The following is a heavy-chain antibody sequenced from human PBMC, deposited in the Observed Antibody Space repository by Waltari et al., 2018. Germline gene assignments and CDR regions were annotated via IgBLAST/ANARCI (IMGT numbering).Heavy chain of an antibody. J-gene: IGHJ4*02. Sequence: EVQLVASGGVLVKPEGSIRLSCAASGFTFIDSWMNWVRQAPGKGLEWVSYISSSSSTIYYADSVKGRFTISRDNAKNSLYLQMNSLKAEDTAVYYCTADVPWLRPQNDYWGQGTLVTVSS. V-gene: IGHV3-48*01. CDR3: TADVPWLRPQNDY. D-gene: IGHD6-19*01. CDR1: GFTFIDSW. CDR2: ISSSSSTI.